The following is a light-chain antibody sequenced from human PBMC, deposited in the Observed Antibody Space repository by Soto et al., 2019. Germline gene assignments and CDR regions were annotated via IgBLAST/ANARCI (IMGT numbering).Light chain of an antibody. CDR2: GTS. CDR3: QQYGSPYT. CDR1: QSVGGNY. J-gene: IGKJ2*01. Sequence: EIVLTQSPGTLSLSAGERATLSCRASQSVGGNYLAWYQQKPGQAPRLLIYGTSSRATGIPERFSGGGSGTDFTLTISRLEPEDFAVYYCQQYGSPYTFGQGTKVDIK. V-gene: IGKV3-20*01.